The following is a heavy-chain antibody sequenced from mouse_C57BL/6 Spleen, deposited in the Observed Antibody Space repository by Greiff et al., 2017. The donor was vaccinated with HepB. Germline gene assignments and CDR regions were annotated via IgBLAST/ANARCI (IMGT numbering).Heavy chain of an antibody. CDR1: GYAFSSSW. Sequence: QVQLQQSGPELVKPGASVKISCKASGYAFSSSWMNWVKQRPGKGLEWIGRIYPGDGDTNYNGKFKGKATLTADKSSSTAYMQLSSLTSEDSAVYFCARSDYAMDYWGQGTSVTVSS. V-gene: IGHV1-82*01. CDR3: ARSDYAMDY. J-gene: IGHJ4*01. CDR2: IYPGDGDT.